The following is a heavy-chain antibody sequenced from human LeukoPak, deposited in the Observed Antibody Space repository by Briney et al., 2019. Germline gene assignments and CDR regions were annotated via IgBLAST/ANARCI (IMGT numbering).Heavy chain of an antibody. Sequence: SGTLSLTCAVSGGSISSSNWWSWVRQPPGKGLEWIGEIYHGGSTNYNPSLKSRVTISVDKSKNQFSLKLSSVTAADTAVYYCASAPSLGYDSSGSKLNWGQGTLVTVSS. CDR3: ASAPSLGYDSSGSKLN. D-gene: IGHD3-22*01. CDR1: GGSISSSNW. J-gene: IGHJ4*02. CDR2: IYHGGST. V-gene: IGHV4-4*02.